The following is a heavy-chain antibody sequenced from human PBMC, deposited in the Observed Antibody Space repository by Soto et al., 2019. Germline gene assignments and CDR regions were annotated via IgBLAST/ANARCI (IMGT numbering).Heavy chain of an antibody. J-gene: IGHJ4*02. CDR2: INAGNGNT. D-gene: IGHD5-12*01. Sequence: WASVKVSCKASGYTFTSYAMHWVRQAPGQRLEWMGWINAGNGNTKYSQKFQGRVTITRDTSASTAYMELSSLRSEDTAVYYCARDDRVAGREGTFDYWGQGTLVTVSS. V-gene: IGHV1-3*01. CDR3: ARDDRVAGREGTFDY. CDR1: GYTFTSYA.